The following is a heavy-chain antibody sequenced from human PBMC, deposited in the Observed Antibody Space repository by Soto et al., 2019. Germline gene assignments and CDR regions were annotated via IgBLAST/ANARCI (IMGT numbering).Heavy chain of an antibody. D-gene: IGHD6-6*01. CDR3: ARDRLNQLLPPKETSYYMDV. V-gene: IGHV4-59*01. Sequence: SETLSLTCTVSGRSISSYYWSWIRHPPGKGLEWIGYIYYRGSTNSNPSPKSRVTISVDTSKNQFALKLSSVTAADTAVYYCARDRLNQLLPPKETSYYMDVWGKGTTVTVSS. J-gene: IGHJ6*03. CDR1: GRSISSYY. CDR2: IYYRGST.